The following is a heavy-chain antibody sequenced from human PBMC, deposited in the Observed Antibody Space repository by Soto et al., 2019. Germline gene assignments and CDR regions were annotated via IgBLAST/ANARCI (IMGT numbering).Heavy chain of an antibody. V-gene: IGHV3-30*18. CDR2: ISYDGSNK. J-gene: IGHJ4*02. Sequence: QVQLVESGGGVVQPGRSLRLSCAASGFTFSSYGMHWVRQAPGKGLEWVAVISYDGSNKYYADSVKGRFTISRDNSKNTLYLQMNSLRAEDTAVYYCAKERVAWLRPRGYFDYWGQGTLVTVSS. CDR1: GFTFSSYG. D-gene: IGHD5-12*01. CDR3: AKERVAWLRPRGYFDY.